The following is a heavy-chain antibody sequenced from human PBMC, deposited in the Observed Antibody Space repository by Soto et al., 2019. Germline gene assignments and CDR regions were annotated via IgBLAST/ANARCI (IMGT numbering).Heavy chain of an antibody. J-gene: IGHJ3*02. CDR1: GYSFANYW. CDR2: MDPADSDT. CDR3: ASSYWNDGLFGAFDI. V-gene: IGHV5-51*01. Sequence: GESLKISCKASGYSFANYWIGWVCQKPGKGLEWMGIMDPADSDTRYSTSFRGQVTISADKTISTAYLQWNSLKASDTAMYYCASSYWNDGLFGAFDIWGQGTMVTVSS. D-gene: IGHD1-1*01.